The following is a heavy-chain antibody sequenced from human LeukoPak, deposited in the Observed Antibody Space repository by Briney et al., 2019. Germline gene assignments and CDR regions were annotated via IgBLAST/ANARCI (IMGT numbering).Heavy chain of an antibody. Sequence: SGGPLRLSCAGSGFTFSGYGMHWVRQAPGKGLEWVAVISYDGNDKDYADSVKGRFTISRDNSKNTLYLQVSSLRAEDTAVYYCAKGGDYDILTGYRSYYGVDDWGKGTTVTVSS. CDR3: AKGGDYDILTGYRSYYGVDD. CDR1: GFTFSGYG. J-gene: IGHJ6*04. V-gene: IGHV3-30*18. CDR2: ISYDGNDK. D-gene: IGHD3-9*01.